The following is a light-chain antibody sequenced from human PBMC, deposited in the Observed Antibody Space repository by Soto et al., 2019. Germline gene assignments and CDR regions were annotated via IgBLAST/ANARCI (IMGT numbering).Light chain of an antibody. CDR1: QSISSW. J-gene: IGKJ1*01. V-gene: IGKV1-5*03. CDR3: QQYNSYPCT. CDR2: KAS. Sequence: DIQMTQSPSTLSASVGDRVTITCRASQSISSWLAWYQQKPGKAPKLLIYKASSLEIGVPSRFSGSGSGTEFTLSSSSLQPDDFATYSCQQYNSYPCTFGQGTKVEIK.